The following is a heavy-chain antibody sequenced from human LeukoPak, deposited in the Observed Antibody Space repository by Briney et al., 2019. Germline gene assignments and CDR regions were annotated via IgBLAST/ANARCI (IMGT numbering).Heavy chain of an antibody. CDR1: GFTFSNYA. CDR2: ISGSGGST. D-gene: IGHD5-18*01. J-gene: IGHJ6*02. V-gene: IGHV3-23*01. Sequence: GGSLRLSCAASGFTFSNYAMSWVRQAPGKGLEWVSGISGSGGSTYYADSVKGRLTISRDNSKNTLYLQMDSLRAEDTAVYYCARDLLRYSYGYYYGMDVWGQGTTVTVSS. CDR3: ARDLLRYSYGYYYGMDV.